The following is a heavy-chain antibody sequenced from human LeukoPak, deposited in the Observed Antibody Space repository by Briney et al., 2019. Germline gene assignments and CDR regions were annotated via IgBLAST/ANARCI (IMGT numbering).Heavy chain of an antibody. D-gene: IGHD5-18*01. V-gene: IGHV3-23*01. J-gene: IGHJ4*02. CDR2: ISGSGGTT. Sequence: GGSLRLSCAVSGFTFSSYAMSWVSQAPGKVLEWVSVISGSGGTTNYADSVKGRFTICRDHSKNTLFLQMNSLGAADTAVYYCAKDPAAMVAFTWFDWGQGTLVTVSS. CDR1: GFTFSSYA. CDR3: AKDPAAMVAFTWFD.